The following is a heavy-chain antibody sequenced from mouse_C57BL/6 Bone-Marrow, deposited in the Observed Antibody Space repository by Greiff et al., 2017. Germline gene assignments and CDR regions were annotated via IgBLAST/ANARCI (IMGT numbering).Heavy chain of an antibody. Sequence: EVQLQQSGPGLVKPSQSLSLTCSVTGYSITSGYYWNWIRQFPGNKLEWMGYISYDGSNNYNPSLKNRISITRDTSKNQFFLKLNSVTTEDTATYYCARSLYYYGSIWYFDVWGTGTTVTVSS. V-gene: IGHV3-6*01. CDR2: ISYDGSN. CDR1: GYSITSGYY. J-gene: IGHJ1*03. CDR3: ARSLYYYGSIWYFDV. D-gene: IGHD1-1*01.